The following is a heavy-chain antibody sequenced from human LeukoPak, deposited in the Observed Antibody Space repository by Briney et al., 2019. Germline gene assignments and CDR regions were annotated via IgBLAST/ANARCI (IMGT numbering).Heavy chain of an antibody. D-gene: IGHD4-23*01. CDR2: ISAYNGNT. J-gene: IGHJ3*02. Sequence: ASVKVSCKASGYTFTSYGISWVRQAPGQGLEWMGWISAYNGNTNYVQKLQGRVTMTTDTSTSTAYMELRSLRSDDTAVYYCARDSGLMTTVVTDYSGAFDIWGQGTMVTVSS. V-gene: IGHV1-18*01. CDR1: GYTFTSYG. CDR3: ARDSGLMTTVVTDYSGAFDI.